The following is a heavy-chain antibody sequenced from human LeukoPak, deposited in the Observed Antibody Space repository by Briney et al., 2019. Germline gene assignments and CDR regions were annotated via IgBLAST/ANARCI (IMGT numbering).Heavy chain of an antibody. CDR2: IIPIFATP. CDR3: ARGRITIFGVVNLMDV. CDR1: GGTFSSYA. J-gene: IGHJ6*03. Sequence: ASVKVSCKASGGTFSSYAISWVRQAPGQGLEWMGGIIPIFATPNYAQKFQGRVTITADESTSTAYMELSSLRSEDAAVYYCARGRITIFGVVNLMDVWGKGTTVTVSS. V-gene: IGHV1-69*13. D-gene: IGHD3-3*01.